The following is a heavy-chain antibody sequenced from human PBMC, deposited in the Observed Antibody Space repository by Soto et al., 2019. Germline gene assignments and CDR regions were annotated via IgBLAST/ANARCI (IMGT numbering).Heavy chain of an antibody. CDR3: SRAVSAPRVYYYYAMDV. J-gene: IGHJ6*02. V-gene: IGHV3-30-3*01. D-gene: IGHD6-13*01. CDR2: ISYDGSNK. CDR1: GFTFSSYA. Sequence: QVQLVESGGAVVQPGRSLRLSCAASGFTFSSYAMHWVRQAPGKGLEWVAVISYDGSNKYYADSVKGRFTISRDNSKNKLYLQMNILIVEYTAVYSCSRAVSAPRVYYYYAMDVWCQGTTVTVSS.